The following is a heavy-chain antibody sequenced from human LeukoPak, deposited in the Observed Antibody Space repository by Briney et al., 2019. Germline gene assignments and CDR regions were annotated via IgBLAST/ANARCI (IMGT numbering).Heavy chain of an antibody. CDR3: ATPKDPITMIVVALDY. Sequence: GGSLRLSCAASGFTLSSYAMHWVRQAPGKGLEWVAVISYDGSDKYYADSVKGRFTISRDNSKNTLYLQMNSLRAEDTAVYYCATPKDPITMIVVALDYWGQGTLVTVSS. CDR2: ISYDGSDK. V-gene: IGHV3-30-3*01. D-gene: IGHD3-22*01. CDR1: GFTLSSYA. J-gene: IGHJ4*02.